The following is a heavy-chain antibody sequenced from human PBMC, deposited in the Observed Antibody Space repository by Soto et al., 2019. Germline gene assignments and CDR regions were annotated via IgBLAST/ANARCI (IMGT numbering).Heavy chain of an antibody. CDR1: GFTFSDYY. CDR2: ISSSSSYT. D-gene: IGHD3-16*01. CDR3: ARDTAQLGEGWFDP. Sequence: QVQLVESGGGLVKPGGSLRLSCAASGFTFSDYYMSWIRQAPGKGLEWVSYISSSSSYTNYADSVKGRFTISRDNAKNSLYLQMNSLRAEDTAVYYCARDTAQLGEGWFDPWGQGTLVTVSS. J-gene: IGHJ5*02. V-gene: IGHV3-11*06.